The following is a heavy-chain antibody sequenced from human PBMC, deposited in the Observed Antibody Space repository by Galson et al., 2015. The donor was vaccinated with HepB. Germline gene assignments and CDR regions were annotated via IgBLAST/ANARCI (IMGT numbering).Heavy chain of an antibody. V-gene: IGHV4-39*01. CDR2: IYYSGST. J-gene: IGHJ5*02. CDR3: ARLPSHPGSGWYPWFDP. CDR1: GGSISSSSYY. D-gene: IGHD6-19*01. Sequence: SEPLSLTCTVSGGSISSSSYYWGWIRQPPGKGLEWIGSIYYSGSTYYNPSLKSRVTISVDTSKNQFSLKLSSVTAADTAVYYCARLPSHPGSGWYPWFDPWGQGTLVTVSS.